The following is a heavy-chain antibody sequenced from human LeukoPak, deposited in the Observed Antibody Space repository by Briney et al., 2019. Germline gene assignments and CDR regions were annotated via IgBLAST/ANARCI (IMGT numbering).Heavy chain of an antibody. CDR2: VKEDGSAK. J-gene: IGHJ4*02. V-gene: IGHV3-7*01. D-gene: IGHD5-12*01. Sequence: GGSLRLSCAASGFTFSSYWMSWVRQAPGKGLEWAANVKEDGSAKYYVDSVKGRLTISRDNAKNSLYLQMNNLSAEDTAVYYCVRDSPGYGAYDFDWGQGTLVTVSS. CDR3: VRDSPGYGAYDFD. CDR1: GFTFSSYW.